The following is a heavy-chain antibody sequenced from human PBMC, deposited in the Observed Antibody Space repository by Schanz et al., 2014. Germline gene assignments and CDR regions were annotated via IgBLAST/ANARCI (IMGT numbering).Heavy chain of an antibody. J-gene: IGHJ4*02. V-gene: IGHV3-21*03. CDR1: GFSVGNKH. D-gene: IGHD3-10*01. CDR3: ARWFLIRGVILDS. CDR2: INTGGDST. Sequence: EVQLVESGGGLVQPGGSLRLSCAASGFSVGNKHMNWVRQAPGKGLEWVSSINTGGDSTYYADSVKGRFTISRDNSRDSVYLQMNSLRADDTAMYYCARWFLIRGVILDSWGQGTLVTVSS.